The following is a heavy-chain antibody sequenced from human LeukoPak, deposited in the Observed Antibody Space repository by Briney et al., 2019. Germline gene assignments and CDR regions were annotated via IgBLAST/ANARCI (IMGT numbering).Heavy chain of an antibody. J-gene: IGHJ6*02. CDR3: ASNYFDSSGYLRGYYYYGMDV. CDR2: IIPIFGTA. D-gene: IGHD3-22*01. CDR1: GGTFSSYA. Sequence: SVKVSCKASGGTFSSYAISWVRQAPGQGLEWMGGIIPIFGTANYAQKFQGRVTITADESTSTAYMELSSLRSEDTAVYYCASNYFDSSGYLRGYYYYGMDVWGQGTTVTVSS. V-gene: IGHV1-69*01.